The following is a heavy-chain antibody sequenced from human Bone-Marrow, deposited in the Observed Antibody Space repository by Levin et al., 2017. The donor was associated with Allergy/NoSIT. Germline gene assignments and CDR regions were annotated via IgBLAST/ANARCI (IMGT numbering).Heavy chain of an antibody. V-gene: IGHV3-49*04. D-gene: IGHD3-10*01. Sequence: GESLKISCRSSGFPFGDCPMTWVRQAPGKGLEWVGFIRSRTSGATTEYAASVQDRFIISRDDSKNIAYLQMNSLKVEDTALYYCTTAYYSGSTYFDYWGRGTLVTVSS. J-gene: IGHJ4*02. CDR2: IRSRTSGATT. CDR1: GFPFGDCP. CDR3: TTAYYSGSTYFDY.